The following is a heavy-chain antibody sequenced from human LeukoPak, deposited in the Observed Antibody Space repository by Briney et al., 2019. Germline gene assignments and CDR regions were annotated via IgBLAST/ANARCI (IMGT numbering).Heavy chain of an antibody. CDR2: ISSSGSTT. CDR3: AREYFYGSGSYYNGY. J-gene: IGHJ4*02. V-gene: IGHV3-48*03. D-gene: IGHD3-10*01. Sequence: PGGSLRLSCAASGFTFSNYEMNWVRQAPGKGLEWVSYISSSGSTTYYADSVKGRFTISRDNAKNSLYLQMNSLRAEDTAVYYCAREYFYGSGSYYNGYWGQGALVTVSS. CDR1: GFTFSNYE.